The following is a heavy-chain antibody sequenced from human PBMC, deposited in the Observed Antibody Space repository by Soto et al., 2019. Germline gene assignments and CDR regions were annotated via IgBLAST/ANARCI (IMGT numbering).Heavy chain of an antibody. Sequence: SDTLSLTCVFSCCPISAYYWSWIRQPPGTGLERIEYIYYSGSTDYTPSPKSRVTLSLDASKNQFSLELNSVTAADTAVYYCARHQARHAGYYYYGVDVWGQGTTVT. CDR2: IYYSGST. J-gene: IGHJ6*02. CDR3: ARHQARHAGYYYYGVDV. V-gene: IGHV4-59*08. CDR1: CCPISAYY.